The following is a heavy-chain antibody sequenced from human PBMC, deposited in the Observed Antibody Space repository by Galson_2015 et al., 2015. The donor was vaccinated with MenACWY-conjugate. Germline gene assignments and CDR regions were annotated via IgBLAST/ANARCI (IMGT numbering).Heavy chain of an antibody. CDR2: IYYSGRA. D-gene: IGHD6-6*01. Sequence: ETLSLTCTVSGGSVSSTDYYWSWIRQPPGKGLAWIGYIYYSGRANYNPFFQSRVTISVATYKHQFSLKVNSVTAADTAVYYCARYPSNTSSSGSSYWGQGTLVTVSS. CDR1: GGSVSSTDYY. V-gene: IGHV4-61*08. CDR3: ARYPSNTSSSGSSY. J-gene: IGHJ4*02.